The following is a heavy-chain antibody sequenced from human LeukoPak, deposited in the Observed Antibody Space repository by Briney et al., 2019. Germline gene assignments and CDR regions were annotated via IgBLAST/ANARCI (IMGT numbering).Heavy chain of an antibody. J-gene: IGHJ4*02. CDR3: AKDQYLYYDRRFALDY. CDR2: ISGSGGST. CDR1: GFTFSSYA. D-gene: IGHD3-22*01. Sequence: GGSLRLSCAASGFTFSSYAMSWVRQAPGKGLGWVSAISGSGGSTYYADSVKGRFTISRDNSKNTLFLQMNSLRAEDRAVYYCAKDQYLYYDRRFALDYWGQGTLVTVSS. V-gene: IGHV3-23*01.